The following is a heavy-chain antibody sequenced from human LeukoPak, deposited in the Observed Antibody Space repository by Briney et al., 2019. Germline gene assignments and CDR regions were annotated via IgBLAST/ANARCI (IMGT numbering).Heavy chain of an antibody. D-gene: IGHD3-16*01. CDR1: GGSFSGYY. V-gene: IGHV4-59*01. CDR3: ARAYGGRYYYGMDV. Sequence: PSETLSLTCAVYGGSFSGYYWSWIRQPPGKGLEWIGYIYYSGSTNYNPSLKSRVTISVDTSKNQFSLELSSVTAADTAVYYCARAYGGRYYYGMDVWGQGTTVTVSS. J-gene: IGHJ6*02. CDR2: IYYSGST.